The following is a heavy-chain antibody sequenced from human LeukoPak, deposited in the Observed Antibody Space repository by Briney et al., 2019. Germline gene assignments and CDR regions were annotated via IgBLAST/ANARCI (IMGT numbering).Heavy chain of an antibody. Sequence: PGGSLRLSCAASGFSFHNYAMNWLRQTPDRGLEWLAAISVDGSATNYAGSVKGQFTISRDNSKDTLFLQMNSLRLEDSAVYYCARDFGYWGQGILVTVSS. CDR1: GFSFHNYA. V-gene: IGHV3-30*04. CDR2: ISVDGSAT. J-gene: IGHJ4*02. CDR3: ARDFGY.